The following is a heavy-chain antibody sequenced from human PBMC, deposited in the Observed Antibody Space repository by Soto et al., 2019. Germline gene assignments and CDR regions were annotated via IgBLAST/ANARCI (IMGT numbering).Heavy chain of an antibody. CDR2: IYYSGST. Sequence: QVQLQESGPGLVKPSETLSLTCTVSGGSISSYYWSWIRQPPGKGLEWIGYIYYSGSTNYNPSLKSRVTISVDTSQNQFSLKLSSVTAADTAVYYCARDPVRDYYYYGMDVWGQGTTVTVSS. V-gene: IGHV4-59*01. J-gene: IGHJ6*02. CDR3: ARDPVRDYYYYGMDV. CDR1: GGSISSYY.